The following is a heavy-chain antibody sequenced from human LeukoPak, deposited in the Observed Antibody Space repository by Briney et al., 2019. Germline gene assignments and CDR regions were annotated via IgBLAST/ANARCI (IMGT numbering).Heavy chain of an antibody. Sequence: PSETLSLTCTVSGGSISSYYWSWIRQPPGKGLEWIGYIYYSGSTNYNPSLKSRVTIPVDTSKNQFSLKLSSVTAADTAVYYCARQGGYGGNARFDYWGQGTLVTVSS. J-gene: IGHJ4*02. CDR3: ARQGGYGGNARFDY. D-gene: IGHD4-23*01. V-gene: IGHV4-59*08. CDR1: GGSISSYY. CDR2: IYYSGST.